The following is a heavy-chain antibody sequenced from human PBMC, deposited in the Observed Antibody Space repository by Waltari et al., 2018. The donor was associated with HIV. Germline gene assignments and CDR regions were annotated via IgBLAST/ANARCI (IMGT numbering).Heavy chain of an antibody. D-gene: IGHD3-16*01. CDR2: IKEDGSET. J-gene: IGHJ4*02. CDR1: GFPISSYS. Sequence: EFHLVDSGGTLVQPGVSLNIFCAASGFPISSYSMGWVRQAPGKGLEWVAYIKEDGSETNYVDSVKGRFTISRDNAKNSLSLQMHNLRVEDTAVYFCGRGGLRDYWGQGTLVTVSS. CDR3: GRGGLRDY. V-gene: IGHV3-7*01.